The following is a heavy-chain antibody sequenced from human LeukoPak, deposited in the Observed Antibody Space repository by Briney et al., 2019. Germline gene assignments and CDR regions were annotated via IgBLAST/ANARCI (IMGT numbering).Heavy chain of an antibody. CDR1: GFSLSTSGVG. D-gene: IGHD3-9*01. V-gene: IGHV2-5*01. CDR2: IYWNDDK. CDR3: AHAPTGYDILTGSYFDY. J-gene: IGHJ4*02. Sequence: SGPTLVKPTQTLTLTCTFSGFSLSTSGVGVGWIRQPPGKALEWLALIYWNDDKRYSPSLKSRLTITKDTSKNQVVLTMTNMDPVDTATYYCAHAPTGYDILTGSYFDYWGQGTLVTVSS.